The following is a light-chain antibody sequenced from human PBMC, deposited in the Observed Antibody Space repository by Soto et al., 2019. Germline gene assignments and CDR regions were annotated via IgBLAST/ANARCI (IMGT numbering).Light chain of an antibody. V-gene: IGKV3-20*01. J-gene: IGKJ1*01. CDR3: QQYGTSGT. CDR1: QSVSNNY. Sequence: EIVLTQSPGTLSLSPGERATLSCRASQSVSNNYLAWYQQKPGQAPRLLIYGASNRATGIPDRFSGSGAGTDFTLTSSRLEAEDFAVYYCQQYGTSGTFGQGTKVEIK. CDR2: GAS.